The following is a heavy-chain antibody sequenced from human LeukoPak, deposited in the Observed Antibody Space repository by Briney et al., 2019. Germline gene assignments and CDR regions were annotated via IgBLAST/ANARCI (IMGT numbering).Heavy chain of an antibody. V-gene: IGHV1-2*04. Sequence: GASVKVSCKASGYAFTGYYMHWVRQAPGQGLEWMGWINPNSGGTNYAQKFQGWVTMTRDTSISTAYMELSRLRSDDTAVYYCARGRRSGITMVRGVNGPYYFDYWGQGTLVTASS. CDR1: GYAFTGYY. J-gene: IGHJ4*02. CDR2: INPNSGGT. D-gene: IGHD3-10*01. CDR3: ARGRRSGITMVRGVNGPYYFDY.